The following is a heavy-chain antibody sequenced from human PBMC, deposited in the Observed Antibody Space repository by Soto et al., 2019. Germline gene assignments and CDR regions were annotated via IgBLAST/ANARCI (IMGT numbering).Heavy chain of an antibody. D-gene: IGHD1-26*01. CDR1: GYSISSSNW. Sequence: QVQLQESGPGLVKPSDTLSLTCAVSGYSISSSNWWGWIRQPPGKGLEWIGYIYYSGTTYYNPSLKSRVTMSVGTAKNQFSLKLTSVTAVDTAVAYCARREIQCPIDYWGQGTLVTVSS. CDR3: ARREIQCPIDY. V-gene: IGHV4-28*01. CDR2: IYYSGTT. J-gene: IGHJ4*02.